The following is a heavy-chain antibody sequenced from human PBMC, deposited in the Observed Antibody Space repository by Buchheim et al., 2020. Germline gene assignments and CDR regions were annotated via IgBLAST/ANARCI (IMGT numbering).Heavy chain of an antibody. CDR2: ISYDGSNK. V-gene: IGHV3-30*04. CDR1: GFTFSSYA. Sequence: QVQLVESGGGVVQPGRSLRLSCAASGFTFSSYAMHWVRQAPGKGLEWVAVISYDGSNKYYADSVKGRFTISRDNSKNTLYLQTNSLRAEDTAVYYCARKEGSSSWYDDWYFDLWGRGTL. J-gene: IGHJ2*01. D-gene: IGHD6-13*01. CDR3: ARKEGSSSWYDDWYFDL.